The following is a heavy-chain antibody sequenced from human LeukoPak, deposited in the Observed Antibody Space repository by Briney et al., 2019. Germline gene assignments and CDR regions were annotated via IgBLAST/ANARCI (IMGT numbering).Heavy chain of an antibody. CDR1: GDSTNTYF. CDR3: ASKSSDHGELRFDY. Sequence: PSETLSLTCTMSGDSTNTYFWSWIRQPPGKGLEWIGYIYYTGTTNYNPSLKSRVTISVDTSKNQFSLRLSSVTAADTAVCYCASKSSDHGELRFDYWGQGTLVTVSS. D-gene: IGHD4-17*01. V-gene: IGHV4-59*01. J-gene: IGHJ4*02. CDR2: IYYTGTT.